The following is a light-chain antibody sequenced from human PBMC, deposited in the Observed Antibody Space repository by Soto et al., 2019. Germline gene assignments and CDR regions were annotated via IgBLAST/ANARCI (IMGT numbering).Light chain of an antibody. CDR2: RND. CDR1: SSNIGSNY. V-gene: IGLV1-47*01. Sequence: QSVLTQPPSASGTPGQRVTISCSGSSSNIGSNYVYWYQQFPGSAPKLLIYRNDQRPSGVPDRFSGSKSGTSASLAISGPGSEDGVDFYCAAGDDSLGAVVFGGGTQLPVL. J-gene: IGLJ2*01. CDR3: AAGDDSLGAVV.